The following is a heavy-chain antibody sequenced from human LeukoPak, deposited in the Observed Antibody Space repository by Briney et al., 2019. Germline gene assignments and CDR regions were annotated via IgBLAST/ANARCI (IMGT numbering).Heavy chain of an antibody. D-gene: IGHD3-22*01. Sequence: GESPKISCKGSRYSFTSYWIGWVRQMPGRGLEWMGIIYPGDSDTRYSPSFQGQVTISADKSISTAYLQWSSLKASDTAMYYCARPNITSYYDSRGYDAFDVWGQGTMVTVSS. CDR3: ARPNITSYYDSRGYDAFDV. J-gene: IGHJ3*01. CDR2: IYPGDSDT. CDR1: RYSFTSYW. V-gene: IGHV5-51*01.